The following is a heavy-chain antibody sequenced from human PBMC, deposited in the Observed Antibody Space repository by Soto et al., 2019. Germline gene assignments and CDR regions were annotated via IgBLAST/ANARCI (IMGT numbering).Heavy chain of an antibody. CDR3: AEARADLEGVRAFDI. CDR1: GGSFSGYY. D-gene: IGHD3-3*01. Sequence: SETLSLTCAVYGGSFSGYYWSWIRQPPGKGLEWIGEINHSGSTNYNPSLKSQVTMSVDTSKNQFSLKLSSVTAADTAVYYCAEARADLEGVRAFDIWGQGTMVTVSS. J-gene: IGHJ3*02. CDR2: INHSGST. V-gene: IGHV4-34*01.